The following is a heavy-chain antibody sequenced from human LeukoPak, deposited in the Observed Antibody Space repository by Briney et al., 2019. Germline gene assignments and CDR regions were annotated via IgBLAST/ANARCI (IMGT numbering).Heavy chain of an antibody. CDR3: AKAGIGSGWFRYFDY. Sequence: GGSLRLSCAASGFTFSSYATSWVRQAPGKGLEWVSAISGSGGSTYYADSVKGRFTICRDNSKNTLYLQMNSLRAEDTAVYYCAKAGIGSGWFRYFDYWGQGTLVTVSS. CDR1: GFTFSSYA. J-gene: IGHJ4*02. D-gene: IGHD6-19*01. V-gene: IGHV3-23*01. CDR2: ISGSGGST.